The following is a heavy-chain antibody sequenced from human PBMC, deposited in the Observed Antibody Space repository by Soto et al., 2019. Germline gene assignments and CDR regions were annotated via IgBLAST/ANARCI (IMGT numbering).Heavy chain of an antibody. Sequence: ASVKVSCKAPGHTLSGNYMHWVRQAPGQGLEWMGWINGKSGDSIYAPKFQGRVTMTRDTSMSTFYMDMSRLRSDDTAVYYCARRAPPLYASGAGIYYFFIRPFDPWGEVTL. V-gene: IGHV1-2*02. J-gene: IGHJ5*02. CDR2: INGKSGDS. D-gene: IGHD3-10*01. CDR3: ARRAPPLYASGAGIYYFFIRPFDP. CDR1: GHTLSGNY.